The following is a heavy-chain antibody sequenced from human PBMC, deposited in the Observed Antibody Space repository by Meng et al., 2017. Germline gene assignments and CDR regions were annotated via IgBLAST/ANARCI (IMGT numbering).Heavy chain of an antibody. CDR2: ISSSSSYI. V-gene: IGHV3-21*01. CDR3: ARVLSWESSSWYV. J-gene: IGHJ3*01. Sequence: GESLKISCAASGFTFSSYSMNWVRQAPGKGLEWVSSISSSSSYISYADSLKGRFTISRDNAKNSLYLQMNSLRAEDTAVYYCARVLSWESSSWYVWGQGTMVTVSS. D-gene: IGHD6-13*01. CDR1: GFTFSSYS.